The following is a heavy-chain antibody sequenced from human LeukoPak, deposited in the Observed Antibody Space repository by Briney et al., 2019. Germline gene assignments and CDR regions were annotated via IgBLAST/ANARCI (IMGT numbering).Heavy chain of an antibody. CDR1: GFSFSLYT. D-gene: IGHD3-10*01. V-gene: IGHV3-21*01. CDR3: ARSHYGSGSYYLDALDV. CDR2: IDTSSTYI. Sequence: PGGSLRLSCATSGFSFSLYTMNWVRQAPGKGLDWVSSIDTSSTYIEYADSVKGRFTISRDNAKKSLHLEMNSLRAEDTAVYYCARSHYGSGSYYLDALDVWGQGTVVTVSS. J-gene: IGHJ3*01.